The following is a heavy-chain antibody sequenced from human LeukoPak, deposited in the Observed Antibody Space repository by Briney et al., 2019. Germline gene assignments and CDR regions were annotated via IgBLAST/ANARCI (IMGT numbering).Heavy chain of an antibody. D-gene: IGHD2-15*01. J-gene: IGHJ4*02. V-gene: IGHV3-33*01. CDR2: IWYDGSKR. CDR3: ARDPASSFDY. Sequence: LPGGSLRLSCAASGFTFSSHGMHWVRQAPGKGLEWVAVIWYDGSKRYYADSVKGRFTISRDDSKNTLYLQMNSLRDEDTAIYYCARDPASSFDYWGQGTVVTVSS. CDR1: GFTFSSHG.